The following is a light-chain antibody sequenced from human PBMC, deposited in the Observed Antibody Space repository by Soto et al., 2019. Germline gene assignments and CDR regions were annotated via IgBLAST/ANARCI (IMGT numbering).Light chain of an antibody. CDR1: QGIRND. CDR3: LQHNIYPWT. J-gene: IGKJ1*01. Sequence: DIQMTQSPSSLSASVGDRVTITCRASQGIRNDLIWYQQKPGKAPKRLIYGASNLQSGVPSRFTGSESGTEFTLTISSLQPEDCATYYCLQHNIYPWTFGQGTKVDIK. V-gene: IGKV1-17*01. CDR2: GAS.